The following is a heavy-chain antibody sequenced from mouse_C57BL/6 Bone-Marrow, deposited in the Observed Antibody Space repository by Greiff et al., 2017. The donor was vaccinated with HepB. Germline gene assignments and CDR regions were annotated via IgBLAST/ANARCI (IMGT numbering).Heavy chain of an antibody. CDR1: GYTFTSYW. CDR2: IDPSDSYT. D-gene: IGHD4-1*01. V-gene: IGHV1-69*01. CDR3: ARRSPVTGTVFAY. J-gene: IGHJ3*01. Sequence: QVQLQQPGAELVMPGASVKLSCKASGYTFTSYWMHWVKQRPGQGLEWIGEIDPSDSYTNYNQKFKGKSTCTVDKSSSTAYMQLSSLTSEDSAVYYGARRSPVTGTVFAYWGQGTLVTGSA.